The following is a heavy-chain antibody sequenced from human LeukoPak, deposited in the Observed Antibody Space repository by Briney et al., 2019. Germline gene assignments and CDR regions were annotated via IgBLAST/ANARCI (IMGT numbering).Heavy chain of an antibody. Sequence: SETLSLTCTVSGGSISSYYWSWIRQPPGKGLEWIGYIYYSGSTNYNPSLKSRVTISVDTSKNQFSLKLSSVTAADTAVYYCARAHRNYYDSSGYYQGPGFFDYWGQGTLVTVSS. CDR1: GGSISSYY. CDR2: IYYSGST. CDR3: ARAHRNYYDSSGYYQGPGFFDY. V-gene: IGHV4-59*08. D-gene: IGHD3-22*01. J-gene: IGHJ4*02.